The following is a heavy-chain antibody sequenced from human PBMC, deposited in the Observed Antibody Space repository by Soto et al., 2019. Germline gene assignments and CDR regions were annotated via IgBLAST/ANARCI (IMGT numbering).Heavy chain of an antibody. CDR2: VYTSGRT. CDR1: GFTVTNSY. CDR3: ARAGFERLYFGQ. Sequence: GGSLRLSCAASGFTVTNSYMAWVRQAPGKGLEWVSVVYTSGRTYHADSVKGRFTVSRDISTNMFFLQMNKLSAEDMATYYCARAGFERLYFGQWGRGNLVTVSS. D-gene: IGHD1-1*01. V-gene: IGHV3-53*01. J-gene: IGHJ4*02.